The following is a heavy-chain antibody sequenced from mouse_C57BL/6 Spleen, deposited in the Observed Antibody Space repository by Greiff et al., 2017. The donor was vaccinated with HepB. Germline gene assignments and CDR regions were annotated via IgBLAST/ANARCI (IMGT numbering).Heavy chain of an antibody. CDR2: IDPENGDT. D-gene: IGHD1-1*01. CDR1: GFNIKDDY. J-gene: IGHJ2*01. V-gene: IGHV14-4*01. Sequence: EVQLQESGAELVRPGASVKLSCTASGFNIKDDYMHWVKQRPEQGLEWIGWIDPENGDTEYASKFQGKATITADTSSNTAYLQLSSLTSEDTAVYYCTTPRGYYGSSRYFDYWGQGTTLTVSS. CDR3: TTPRGYYGSSRYFDY.